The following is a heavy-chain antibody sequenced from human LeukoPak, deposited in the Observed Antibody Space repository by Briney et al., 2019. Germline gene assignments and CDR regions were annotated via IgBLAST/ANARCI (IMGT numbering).Heavy chain of an antibody. D-gene: IGHD3-22*01. CDR2: ISYDGSNK. CDR3: ASSCRHYYDSSGYYCPLDY. Sequence: GGSLRLSCAASGFTFSSYAMHWDRQAPGNGLEWVAVISYDGSNKYYADSVKGRFTISRDNSKNTKYLQMNSLRAEDTAVYYCASSCRHYYDSSGYYCPLDYWGQGTLVTVSS. V-gene: IGHV3-30-3*01. J-gene: IGHJ4*02. CDR1: GFTFSSYA.